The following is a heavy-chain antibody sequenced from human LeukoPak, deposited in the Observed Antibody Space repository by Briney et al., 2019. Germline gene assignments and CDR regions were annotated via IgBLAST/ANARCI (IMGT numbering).Heavy chain of an antibody. V-gene: IGHV4-39*07. D-gene: IGHD4-17*01. CDR2: INHSGST. CDR3: ARGAYGDYAPDY. Sequence: SETLSLTCTVSNGSISSDTYFWSWIRQPPRKGLEWIGEINHSGSTNYNPSLKSRVTISVDTSKNQFSLKLSSVTAADTAVYYCARGAYGDYAPDYWGQGTLVTVSS. J-gene: IGHJ4*02. CDR1: NGSISSDTYF.